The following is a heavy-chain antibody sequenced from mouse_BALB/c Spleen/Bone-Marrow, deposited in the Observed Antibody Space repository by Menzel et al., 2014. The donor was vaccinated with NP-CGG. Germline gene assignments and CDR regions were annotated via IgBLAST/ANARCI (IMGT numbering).Heavy chain of an antibody. CDR2: INPSNGGT. CDR3: TREGTFFAY. V-gene: IGHV1S81*02. CDR1: GYTFTSYY. D-gene: IGHD3-3*01. Sequence: VQLQQSGAELVKPGASVKLSCKSSGYTFTSYYMYWVKQRPGQGLEWIGGINPSNGGTNFNEKFKSKATLTVGKSSSTAYMQLSSLTSEDSAVYYCTREGTFFAYWGQGTLVTVSA. J-gene: IGHJ3*01.